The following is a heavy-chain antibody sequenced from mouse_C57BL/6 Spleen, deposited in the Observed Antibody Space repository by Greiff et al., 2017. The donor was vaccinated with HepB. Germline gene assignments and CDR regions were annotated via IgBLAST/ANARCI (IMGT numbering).Heavy chain of an antibody. V-gene: IGHV1-64*01. CDR3: ARSDYYGFYFDY. Sequence: VKLQQPGAELVKPGASVKLSCKASGYTFTSYWMHWVKQRPGQGLEWIGMIHPNSGSTNYNEKFKSKATLTVDKSSSTAYMQLSSLTSEDSAVYYCARSDYYGFYFDYWGQGTTLTVSS. CDR1: GYTFTSYW. D-gene: IGHD1-1*01. CDR2: IHPNSGST. J-gene: IGHJ2*01.